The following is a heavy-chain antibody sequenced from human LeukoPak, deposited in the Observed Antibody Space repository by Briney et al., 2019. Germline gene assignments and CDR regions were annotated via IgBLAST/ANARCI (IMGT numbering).Heavy chain of an antibody. CDR3: ARARYSGSYPLDY. CDR2: IRYDGSNK. D-gene: IGHD1-26*01. Sequence: GGSLRLSCAASGFTFSSYGMHWVRQAPGKGLEWVTFIRYDGSNKYYADSVKGRFTISRDNSKNALYLQMNSLRAEDTAVFYCARARYSGSYPLDYWGQGTLVTVSS. J-gene: IGHJ4*02. V-gene: IGHV3-30*02. CDR1: GFTFSSYG.